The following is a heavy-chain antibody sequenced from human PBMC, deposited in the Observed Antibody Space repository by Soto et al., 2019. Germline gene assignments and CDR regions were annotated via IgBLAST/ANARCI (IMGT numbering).Heavy chain of an antibody. CDR2: IYPGDSDT. CDR1: GYSFTSYW. D-gene: IGHD7-27*01. J-gene: IGHJ3*02. Sequence: XDSLTISRKGSGYSFTSYWIGLVRQMPGKGLEWMGIIYPGDSDTRYSPSFQGQVTISADKSISTAYLQWSSLKASDTAMYYCARSGVLDAFDIWGQGTMVTVSS. CDR3: ARSGVLDAFDI. V-gene: IGHV5-51*01.